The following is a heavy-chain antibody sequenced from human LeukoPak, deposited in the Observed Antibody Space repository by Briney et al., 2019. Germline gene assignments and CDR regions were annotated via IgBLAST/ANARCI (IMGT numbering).Heavy chain of an antibody. J-gene: IGHJ4*02. V-gene: IGHV3-30-3*01. CDR1: GFTFSNYA. D-gene: IGHD3-22*01. Sequence: GESLRLSCAASGFTFSNYAMHWVRQAPGKGLEWVAVLSYDGSDKYYADSVKGRFTISRDNSKNTLYLQMNSLRAEDTAVYYCARPYYDSSGYRFDYWGQGTLVTVSS. CDR3: ARPYYDSSGYRFDY. CDR2: LSYDGSDK.